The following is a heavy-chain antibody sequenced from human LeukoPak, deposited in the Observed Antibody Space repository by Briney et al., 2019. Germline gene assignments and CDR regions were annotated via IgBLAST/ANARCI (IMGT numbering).Heavy chain of an antibody. CDR2: INPNRGGT. J-gene: IGHJ4*02. V-gene: IGHV1-2*06. CDR1: GYTFTGYY. D-gene: IGHD3-22*01. Sequence: ASVKVSCKASGYTFTGYYMHWVRQAPGQGLEWMGRINPNRGGTDYAQNFQGRVTMTRDTSISTAYMELSRLRSDDTAVYYCARGYDSNTYYYVGYWGQGTLVTVSS. CDR3: ARGYDSNTYYYVGY.